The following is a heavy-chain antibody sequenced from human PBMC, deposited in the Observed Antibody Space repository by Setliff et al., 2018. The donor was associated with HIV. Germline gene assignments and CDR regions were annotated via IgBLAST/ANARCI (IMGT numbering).Heavy chain of an antibody. CDR1: GFTVSSNY. J-gene: IGHJ4*02. CDR3: ASSAEYSNSPLPDY. Sequence: PGGSLRLSCAASGFTVSSNYMNWVRQAPGKGLEWVSLIYSGGSTYYADFVKGRFAISRDNSKNTVYLQMSSLRAEDTAVYYCASSAEYSNSPLPDYWGQGSLV. V-gene: IGHV3-53*01. D-gene: IGHD6-6*01. CDR2: IYSGGST.